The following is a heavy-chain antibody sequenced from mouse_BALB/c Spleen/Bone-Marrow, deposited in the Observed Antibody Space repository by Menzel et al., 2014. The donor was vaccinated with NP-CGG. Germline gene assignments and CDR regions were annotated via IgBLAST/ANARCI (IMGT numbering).Heavy chain of an antibody. J-gene: IGHJ2*01. D-gene: IGHD1-2*01. CDR2: INPSTGYT. V-gene: IGHV1-7*01. CDR1: GYTFTSYW. Sequence: VQLQQSGAELAKPGASVKMSRKASGYTFTSYWMHWVKQRSGQGLEWIGYINPSTGYTEYNQKFKDKATLTADKSSSTAYMQLSSLTSEDSAVYYCARSPHYYDLDYWGQGTTLTVSS. CDR3: ARSPHYYDLDY.